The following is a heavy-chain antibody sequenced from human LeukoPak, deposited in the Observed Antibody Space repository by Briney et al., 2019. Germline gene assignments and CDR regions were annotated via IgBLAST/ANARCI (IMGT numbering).Heavy chain of an antibody. V-gene: IGHV1-18*01. CDR1: GYTFTSYG. CDR3: ARDCSGGSCYPNWFDP. Sequence: ASVKVSCKASGYTFTSYGISWVRQAPGQGLEWMGWISAYNGNTNYAQKLQGRVTITADESTSTAYMELSSLRSEDTAVYYCARDCSGGSCYPNWFDPWGQGTLVTVSS. J-gene: IGHJ5*02. D-gene: IGHD2-15*01. CDR2: ISAYNGNT.